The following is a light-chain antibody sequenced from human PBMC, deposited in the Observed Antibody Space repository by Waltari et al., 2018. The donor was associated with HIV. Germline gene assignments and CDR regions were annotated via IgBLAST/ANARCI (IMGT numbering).Light chain of an antibody. CDR2: KDT. CDR1: ALPQQY. CDR3: QSADSSGTYV. Sequence: SYELTQPPSVSVFPGQTARITCSGHALPQQYVYWYQQSPGQAPVLVIYKDTERPSGIPERFSGSNSGTTVTLTISGVQVEDEADYYCQSADSSGTYVFGTGTKVTVL. V-gene: IGLV3-25*03. J-gene: IGLJ1*01.